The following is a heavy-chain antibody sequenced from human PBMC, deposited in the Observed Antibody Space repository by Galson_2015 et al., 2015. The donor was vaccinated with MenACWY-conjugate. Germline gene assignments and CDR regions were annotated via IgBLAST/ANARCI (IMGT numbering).Heavy chain of an antibody. Sequence: SLRLSCAASGFTFSNYDMHWVREERGKGLKWVSGISTGGDTYYSGSVKGRFTISRENAKNSLYLQMDSLRPGDTAIYYRVRGFLSRDKWNGLGLDVWGKGTTVIVSS. V-gene: IGHV3-13*01. CDR2: ISTGGDT. CDR3: VRGFLSRDKWNGLGLDV. D-gene: IGHD1-20*01. J-gene: IGHJ6*04. CDR1: GFTFSNYD.